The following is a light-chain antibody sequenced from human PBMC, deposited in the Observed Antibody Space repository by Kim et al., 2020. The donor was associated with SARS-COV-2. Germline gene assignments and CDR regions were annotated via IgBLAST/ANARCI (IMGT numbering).Light chain of an antibody. CDR3: NSRDTSGYRVV. V-gene: IGLV3-19*01. J-gene: IGLJ2*01. CDR1: SLRRDY. Sequence: ALGQTFRITCQGDSLRRDYASWFQQKPGQAPLLVIYGKGNRPSGIPDRFSGSNSGDTASLTITGAQAEDEADYYCNSRDTSGYRVVFGGGTQLTVL. CDR2: GKG.